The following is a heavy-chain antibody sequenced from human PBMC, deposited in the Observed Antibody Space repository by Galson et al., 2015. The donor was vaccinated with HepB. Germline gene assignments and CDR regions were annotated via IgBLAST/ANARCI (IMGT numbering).Heavy chain of an antibody. Sequence: SLRLSCAASGFTFSSYSMNWVRQAPGKGLEWVSSISSSSSYIYYADSVKGRFTISRDNAKNSLYLQMNSLRAEDTAVYYCARGDGWELLRDWFDPWGQGTLVTVSS. CDR3: ARGDGWELLRDWFDP. D-gene: IGHD1-26*01. CDR2: ISSSSSYI. V-gene: IGHV3-21*01. J-gene: IGHJ5*02. CDR1: GFTFSSYS.